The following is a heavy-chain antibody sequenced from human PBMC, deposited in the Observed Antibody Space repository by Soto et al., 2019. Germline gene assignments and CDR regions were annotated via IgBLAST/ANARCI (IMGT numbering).Heavy chain of an antibody. V-gene: IGHV4-61*01. J-gene: IGHJ6*02. CDR1: GGSVRSGNHF. Sequence: SETLSLTCSVSGGSVRSGNHFWNWIRQPPGRGLEWLGYMYYTGVTNYNPSLKSRVSMSVDTSKDQFSLNLTSLTAADTAVYYCARGGEPLGYYGLDVWGQGTTVTVS. CDR2: MYYTGVT. CDR3: ARGGEPLGYYGLDV.